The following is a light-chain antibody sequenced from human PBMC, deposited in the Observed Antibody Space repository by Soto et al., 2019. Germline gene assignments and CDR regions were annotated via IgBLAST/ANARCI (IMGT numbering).Light chain of an antibody. CDR2: EVT. CDR3: GSYASATLI. CDR1: NSDIGAYDY. V-gene: IGLV2-14*01. Sequence: QSALTQPASVSGSPGQSITISCTGSNSDIGAYDYVSWYQQHPGKPPTLLIYEVTFRPSEVPNRFSGSKSGNTATLTISGLLTEDEADYYCGSYASATLIFGGGTKVTVL. J-gene: IGLJ2*01.